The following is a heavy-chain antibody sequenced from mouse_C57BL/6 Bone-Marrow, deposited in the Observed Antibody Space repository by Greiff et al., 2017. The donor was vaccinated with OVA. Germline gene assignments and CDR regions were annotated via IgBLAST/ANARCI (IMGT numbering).Heavy chain of an antibody. V-gene: IGHV5-6*01. Sequence: EVKLVESGGDLVKPGGSLKLSCAASGFTFSSYGMSWVRQTPDKRLEWVATISSGGSYTYYPDRVKGRFTISRDNAKNTLYLQMSSLKSEDTAMYYCARGGLRRGEYYFDYWGQGTTLTVSS. CDR3: ARGGLRRGEYYFDY. J-gene: IGHJ2*01. CDR2: ISSGGSYT. CDR1: GFTFSSYG. D-gene: IGHD2-4*01.